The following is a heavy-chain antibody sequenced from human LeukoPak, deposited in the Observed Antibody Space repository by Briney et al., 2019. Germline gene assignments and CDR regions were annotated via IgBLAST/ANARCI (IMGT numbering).Heavy chain of an antibody. Sequence: SETLSLTCTVSGGSISNYYWSWIRQPPGKGLERIGYIYYSGSTNYNPSLKSRVTISVDTSKNQFSLKLSSVTAADTAVYYCARHSSVWYYFDYWGQGTLVTVSS. V-gene: IGHV4-59*01. J-gene: IGHJ4*02. D-gene: IGHD6-19*01. CDR3: ARHSSVWYYFDY. CDR2: IYYSGST. CDR1: GGSISNYY.